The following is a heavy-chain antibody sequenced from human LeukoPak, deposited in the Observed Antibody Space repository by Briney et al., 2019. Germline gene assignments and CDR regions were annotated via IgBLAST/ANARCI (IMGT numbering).Heavy chain of an antibody. J-gene: IGHJ4*02. V-gene: IGHV3-30*04. Sequence: GRSLRLSCAASGFTFSSYAMHWVRQAPGKGLEWVAVISYDGSNKYYADSVKGRFTISGDNSKNTLYLQMNSLRAEDTAVYYCARDNAPYDSSGVVDYWGQGTLVTVSS. CDR2: ISYDGSNK. D-gene: IGHD3-22*01. CDR1: GFTFSSYA. CDR3: ARDNAPYDSSGVVDY.